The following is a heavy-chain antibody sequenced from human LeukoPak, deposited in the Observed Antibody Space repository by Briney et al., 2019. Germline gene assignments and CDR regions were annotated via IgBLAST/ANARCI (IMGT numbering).Heavy chain of an antibody. Sequence: SETLSLTCTVSGGSISSYYWSWIRQPPGKGLEWIGYIYYSGSTNYNPSLKSRVTISVDTSKNQFSLKLSSVTAADTAVYYCARVTYYDFWSGYSQIMDVWGKGTTVTVSS. CDR2: IYYSGST. D-gene: IGHD3-3*01. J-gene: IGHJ6*03. CDR3: ARVTYYDFWSGYSQIMDV. V-gene: IGHV4-59*01. CDR1: GGSISSYY.